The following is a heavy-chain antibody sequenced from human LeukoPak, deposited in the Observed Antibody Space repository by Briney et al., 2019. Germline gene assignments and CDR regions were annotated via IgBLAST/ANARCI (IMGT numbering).Heavy chain of an antibody. D-gene: IGHD5-12*01. CDR3: ARGGTGYDLFDY. CDR2: ISSSGRTK. V-gene: IGHV3-48*03. J-gene: IGHJ4*02. CDR1: GFTFSSYE. Sequence: GGSLRLSCAASGFTFSSYEMTWVRQAPGKGLEWVSYISSSGRTKYYADSVKGRFTISRDNAKNSLYLQMNSLRAEDTAVYYCARGGTGYDLFDYWGQGTLVTVSS.